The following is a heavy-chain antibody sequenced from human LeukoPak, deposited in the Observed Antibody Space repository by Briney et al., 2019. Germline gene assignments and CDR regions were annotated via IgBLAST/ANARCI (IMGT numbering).Heavy chain of an antibody. V-gene: IGHV3-30-3*01. CDR2: ISYDGSNK. CDR3: ARAKVGATKTEAFDY. J-gene: IGHJ4*02. Sequence: GGSLRLSCAASGFTFSSYAMHWVRQAPGKGLEWVAVISYDGSNKYYADSVKGRFTISRDNSKNTLYLQMNSLRAEDTAVYYCARAKVGATKTEAFDYWGQGTLVIVSS. CDR1: GFTFSSYA. D-gene: IGHD1-26*01.